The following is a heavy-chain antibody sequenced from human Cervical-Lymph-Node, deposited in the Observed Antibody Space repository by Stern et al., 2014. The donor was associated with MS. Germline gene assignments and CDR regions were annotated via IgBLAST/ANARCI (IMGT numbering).Heavy chain of an antibody. V-gene: IGHV3-30*18. J-gene: IGHJ5*01. CDR3: AKRRDGFNYLAS. CDR2: ISSDGTEE. CDR1: GFTFSSYG. Sequence: VQLVESGGGVVQPGRSLRLSCSASGFTFSSYGMHWVPQISGKGLEWVALISSDGTEEFYADSVKGRFTISRDNSKKTLYLQMNGLRAEDTAVYSCAKRRDGFNYLASWGQGTLVTVSS. D-gene: IGHD5-24*01.